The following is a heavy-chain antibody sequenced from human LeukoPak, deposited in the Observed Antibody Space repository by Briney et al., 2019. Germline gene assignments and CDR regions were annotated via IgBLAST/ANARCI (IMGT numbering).Heavy chain of an antibody. CDR3: ARDLVQQAYFDY. J-gene: IGHJ4*02. CDR2: ISSSGSTI. Sequence: PGGSLRLSCAASGFTFSDYYMSWIRQAPGKGLEWVSYISSSGSTIYCADSVKGRFTISRDNAKNSLYLQMNSLRAEDTAVYYCARDLVQQAYFDYWGQGTLVTVSS. D-gene: IGHD6-13*01. CDR1: GFTFSDYY. V-gene: IGHV3-11*04.